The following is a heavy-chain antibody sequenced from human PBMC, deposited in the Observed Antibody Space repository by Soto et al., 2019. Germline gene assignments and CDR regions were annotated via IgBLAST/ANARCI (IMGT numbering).Heavy chain of an antibody. V-gene: IGHV3-30*03. J-gene: IGHJ4*02. CDR2: ISYDGSNK. CDR3: ATTFYSGTD. CDR1: GFTFSNYG. D-gene: IGHD6-13*01. Sequence: QVQLVESGGGVVQPGRSLRLSCAASGFTFSNYGMHWVRQAPGKGLEWVAVISYDGSNKYYADSVKGRFTISRDNSRNTLYLQMNTLRAEDTAVYYCATTFYSGTDWGQGTLVTVSS.